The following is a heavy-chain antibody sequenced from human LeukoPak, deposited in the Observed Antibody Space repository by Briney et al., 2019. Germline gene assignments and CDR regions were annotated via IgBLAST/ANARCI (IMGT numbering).Heavy chain of an antibody. J-gene: IGHJ4*02. CDR1: SGYW. CDR3: ASGYTYGIFHY. CDR2: IKQDGSEK. V-gene: IGHV3-7*03. Sequence: GGSLRLSCAAFSGYWMTWVRQAPGKGLEWVANIKQDGSEKYYVDSVKGRFTISRDNSKNTLNLQMSSLRAEDTAVYYCASGYTYGIFHYWGQGTLVTVS. D-gene: IGHD5-18*01.